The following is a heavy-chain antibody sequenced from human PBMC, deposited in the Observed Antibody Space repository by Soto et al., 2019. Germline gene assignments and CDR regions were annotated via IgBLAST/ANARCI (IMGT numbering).Heavy chain of an antibody. J-gene: IGHJ6*02. D-gene: IGHD3-22*01. V-gene: IGHV5-51*01. CDR1: GYSFTNYW. Sequence: GASLKISCQGSGYSFTNYWNGWVRQMPGKGLEWMGIIYPGDSDTRYSPSFQGQVTISADKSISTAFLQWSSLKASDTAMYYFARQDGGYYYDTSGYYSWIEIWGQGTTVTVSS. CDR2: IYPGDSDT. CDR3: ARQDGGYYYDTSGYYSWIEI.